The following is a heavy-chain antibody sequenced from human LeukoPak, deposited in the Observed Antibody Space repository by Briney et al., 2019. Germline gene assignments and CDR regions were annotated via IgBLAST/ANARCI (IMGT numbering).Heavy chain of an antibody. CDR2: ASYSGNT. V-gene: IGHV4-39*07. Sequence: PSETLSLTCTVSGASISSSTYYWGWIRQPPGKGRGGIGGASYSGNTYYNPSLKSRVTILVDTSKNQFSLKMTSVTAADTAVYYCARDQYYDVSTYYEIDYWGQGTLVTVSS. D-gene: IGHD3-22*01. CDR3: ARDQYYDVSTYYEIDY. J-gene: IGHJ4*02. CDR1: GASISSSTYY.